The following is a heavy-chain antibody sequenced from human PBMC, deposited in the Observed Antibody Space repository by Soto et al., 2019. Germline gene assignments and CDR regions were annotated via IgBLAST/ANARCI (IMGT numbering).Heavy chain of an antibody. CDR2: IYTSGST. CDR1: GGSISSYY. Sequence: PSETLSLTCTVSGGSISSYYWSWIRQPAGKGLEWIGRIYTSGSTNYNPSLKSRATMSVDTSKNQFSLKLSSVTAADTAVYYCARDTYYYDTSGPHGNYYYGMDVWGQGTTVT. J-gene: IGHJ6*02. V-gene: IGHV4-4*07. D-gene: IGHD3-22*01. CDR3: ARDTYYYDTSGPHGNYYYGMDV.